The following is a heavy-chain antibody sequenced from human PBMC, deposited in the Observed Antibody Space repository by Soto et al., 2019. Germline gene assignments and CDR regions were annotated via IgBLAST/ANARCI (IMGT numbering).Heavy chain of an antibody. CDR2: IDPSDSQT. V-gene: IGHV5-10-1*01. J-gene: IGHJ4*02. CDR1: GYSFAGYW. CDR3: ARQIYDSDTGPNFQYYFDS. D-gene: IGHD3-22*01. Sequence: GESLKISCKGSGYSFAGYWITWVRQKPGKGLEWMGRIDPSDSQTYYSPSFRGHVTISVTKSSTTVFLQWSSLRASDTAMYYCARQIYDSDTGPNFQYYFDSWGQGTPFTVSS.